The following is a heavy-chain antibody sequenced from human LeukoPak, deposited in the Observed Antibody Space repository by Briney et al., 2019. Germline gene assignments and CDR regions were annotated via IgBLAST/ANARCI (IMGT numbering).Heavy chain of an antibody. V-gene: IGHV4-39*07. CDR3: ARGLLDSSGYYGY. J-gene: IGHJ4*02. D-gene: IGHD3-22*01. CDR1: GGSISSSSYY. Sequence: PSETLSLTCTVSGGSISSSSYYWGWIRQPPGKGLEWIGSIYYSGSTYYNPSLKSRVTISVDTSKNQFSLKLSSVTAADAAVYYCARGLLDSSGYYGYWGQGTLVTVSS. CDR2: IYYSGST.